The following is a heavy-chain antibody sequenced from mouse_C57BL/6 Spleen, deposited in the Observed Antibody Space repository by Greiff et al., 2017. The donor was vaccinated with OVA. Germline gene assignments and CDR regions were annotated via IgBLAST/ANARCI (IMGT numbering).Heavy chain of an antibody. D-gene: IGHD1-1*01. CDR1: GYAFSSSW. Sequence: QVQLKESGPELVKPGASVKISCKASGYAFSSSWMNWVKQRPGKGLEWIGRIYPGDGDTNYNGKFKGKATLTADKSSSTAYMQLSSLTSEDSAVYFCARSPIYYYGSSYFDYWGQGTTLTVSS. CDR2: IYPGDGDT. CDR3: ARSPIYYYGSSYFDY. V-gene: IGHV1-82*01. J-gene: IGHJ2*01.